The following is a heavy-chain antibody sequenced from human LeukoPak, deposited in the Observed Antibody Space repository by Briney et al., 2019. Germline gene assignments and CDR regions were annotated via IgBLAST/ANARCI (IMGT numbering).Heavy chain of an antibody. D-gene: IGHD2-2*02. Sequence: PGGSLRLSCAASGFTVSSNYMSWVRQAPRKGLEWVSLIYSGGDTYYADSVKGRFTISRDNSKNTLYLQMNNLRADDTAVYYCATRYCSGTSCYRGAFDVWGQGTMVTVSS. CDR1: GFTVSSNY. J-gene: IGHJ3*01. V-gene: IGHV3-66*02. CDR3: ATRYCSGTSCYRGAFDV. CDR2: IYSGGDT.